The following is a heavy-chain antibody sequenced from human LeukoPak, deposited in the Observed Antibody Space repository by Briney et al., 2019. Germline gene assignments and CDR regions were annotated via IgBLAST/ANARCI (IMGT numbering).Heavy chain of an antibody. J-gene: IGHJ5*02. V-gene: IGHV3-66*01. CDR3: AREPYHYDSSGYYDH. D-gene: IGHD3-22*01. CDR1: GFTIGSSY. CDR2: IYTGGAT. Sequence: GGSLRLSCAASGFTIGSSYMNWVRQAPGKGLEWVSVIYTGGATYYADSVNGRFTISRDNSKNTLYLQMSSLRVEDTAVYFCAREPYHYDSSGYYDHWGQGTLVSVSS.